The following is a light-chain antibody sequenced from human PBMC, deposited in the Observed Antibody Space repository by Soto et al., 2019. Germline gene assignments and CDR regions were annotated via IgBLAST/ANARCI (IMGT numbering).Light chain of an antibody. CDR1: QSVAGS. V-gene: IGKV3-20*01. Sequence: EFVLTQSPATLSLSPGERAILSCRASQSVAGSLAWYQQKPGQAPRLLIYDTSNRATGIPDRFSGSGSGTDFTLTISRLDPEDFAVYYCQQYGDSPPWTFGQGTKVDIK. CDR3: QQYGDSPPWT. CDR2: DTS. J-gene: IGKJ1*01.